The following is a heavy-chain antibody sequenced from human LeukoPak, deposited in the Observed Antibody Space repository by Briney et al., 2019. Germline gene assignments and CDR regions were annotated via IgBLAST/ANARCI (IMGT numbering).Heavy chain of an antibody. Sequence: GGSLRLSCTASGFTFDNYAMHWVRQAPGKGLEWVSGISWYSGSIGYADSVKGRFTISRDNAKNSLYLQMNSLRAEDTALYYCGGRCSSTSCSRKGAFDIWGQGTMVTVSS. CDR1: GFTFDNYA. V-gene: IGHV3-9*01. CDR3: GGRCSSTSCSRKGAFDI. CDR2: ISWYSGSI. J-gene: IGHJ3*02. D-gene: IGHD2-2*01.